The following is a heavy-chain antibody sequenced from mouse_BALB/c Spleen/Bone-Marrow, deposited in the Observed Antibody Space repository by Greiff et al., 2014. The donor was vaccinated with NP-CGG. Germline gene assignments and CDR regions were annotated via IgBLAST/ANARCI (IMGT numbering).Heavy chain of an antibody. Sequence: VQLQQSGAELVKPGASVKMSCKASGYTFTSYWMHWVKQRPGQGLEWIATIDPSDSYTIYTQKFKGKATLTVDTSSSTAYMQLSSLTSEDSSVYCYTRRKSPYAMDYWGQGTSVTVSS. V-gene: IGHV1S127*01. D-gene: IGHD6-2*01. CDR3: TRRKSPYAMDY. J-gene: IGHJ4*01. CDR1: GYTFTSYW. CDR2: IDPSDSYT.